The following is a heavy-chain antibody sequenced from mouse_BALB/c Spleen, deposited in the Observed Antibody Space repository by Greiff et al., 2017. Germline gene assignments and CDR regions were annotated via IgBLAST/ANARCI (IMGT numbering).Heavy chain of an antibody. CDR3: AREADYGSSLYYYAMDY. V-gene: IGHV2-9*02. CDR1: GFSLTSYG. D-gene: IGHD1-1*01. Sequence: QVQLKQSGPGLVAPSQSLSITCTVSGFSLTSYGVHWVRQPPGKGLEWLGVIWAGGSTNYNSALMSRLSISKDNSKSQVFLKMNSLQTDDTAMYYCAREADYGSSLYYYAMDYWGQGTSVTVSS. CDR2: IWAGGST. J-gene: IGHJ4*01.